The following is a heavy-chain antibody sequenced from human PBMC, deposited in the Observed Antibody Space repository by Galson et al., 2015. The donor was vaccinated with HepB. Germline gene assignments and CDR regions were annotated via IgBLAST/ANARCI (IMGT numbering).Heavy chain of an antibody. J-gene: IGHJ5*02. CDR3: ARVPYGSSWSQARWFDP. CDR1: GFTFSDYY. D-gene: IGHD6-13*01. Sequence: LRLSCAASGFTFSDYYMSWIRQAPGKGLEWVSYISDSGSTIYYADSVKGRFTISRDNAKNSLYLQMSSLSAEDTAVYYCARVPYGSSWSQARWFDPWGRGTLVTVSS. V-gene: IGHV3-11*01. CDR2: ISDSGSTI.